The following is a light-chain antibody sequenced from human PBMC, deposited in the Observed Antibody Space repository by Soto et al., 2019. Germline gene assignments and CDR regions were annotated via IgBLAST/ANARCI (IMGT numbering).Light chain of an antibody. Sequence: QSALTQPASVSGSPGQSITIFCTGTSSDIGAYHYVSWYQHHPGKAPKLMIYDVSSRPSGVSDRFSGSKSANAASLTISGLRAEDEADYYCTSYTTSNTLAFGGGTKVTVL. V-gene: IGLV2-14*03. J-gene: IGLJ2*01. CDR1: SSDIGAYHY. CDR2: DVS. CDR3: TSYTTSNTLA.